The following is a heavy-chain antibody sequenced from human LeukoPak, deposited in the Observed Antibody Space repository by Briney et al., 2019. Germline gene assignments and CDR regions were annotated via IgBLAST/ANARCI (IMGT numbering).Heavy chain of an antibody. J-gene: IGHJ5*02. CDR3: ARGAREGFDP. CDR1: GFTFSTYD. CDR2: IGSGGDT. Sequence: GGSLRLSCAASGFTFSTYDFHWVRQAAGKGLEWVSGIGSGGDTYYSSSVTGRFTISRENAENSLYLQMNSLRTGDTAVYYCARGAREGFDPWGQGTPVTVSS. V-gene: IGHV3-13*01.